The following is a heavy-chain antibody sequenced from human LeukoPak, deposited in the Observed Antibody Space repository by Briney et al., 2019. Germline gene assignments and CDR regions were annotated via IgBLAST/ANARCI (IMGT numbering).Heavy chain of an antibody. Sequence: PSETRSPTCLVYVGSIRNYYWGCVRQPPRAGLELNGYIYYTGSTDYNPSLKSRLTISVDTSKNQFSLRLRSVTAADTAIYYCARVSSKGLSSGYYYYMDVWGKGTTVTVSS. V-gene: IGHV4-59*01. CDR3: ARVSSKGLSSGYYYYMDV. J-gene: IGHJ6*03. D-gene: IGHD2-2*01. CDR2: IYYTGST. CDR1: VGSIRNYY.